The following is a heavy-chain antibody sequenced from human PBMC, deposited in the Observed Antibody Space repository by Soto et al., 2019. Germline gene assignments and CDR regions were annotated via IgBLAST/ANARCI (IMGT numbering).Heavy chain of an antibody. CDR1: GYTFRIYG. J-gene: IGHJ4*02. D-gene: IGHD1-1*01. CDR2: ISANDGNT. CDR3: ARKGTGAPVDS. Sequence: QVQLVQSGAEVKKPGASVKVSCKASGYTFRIYGITWVRQAPGQGLEWMGWISANDGNTHYAQKFQGRVTMTTDTSTSTAYTEVRSLRSDDTAVYYCARKGTGAPVDSWGQGTLVTVSS. V-gene: IGHV1-18*01.